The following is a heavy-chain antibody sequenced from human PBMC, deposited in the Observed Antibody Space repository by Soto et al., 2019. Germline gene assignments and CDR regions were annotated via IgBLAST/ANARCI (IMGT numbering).Heavy chain of an antibody. CDR1: GFTFSSYG. D-gene: IGHD2-2*01. J-gene: IGHJ6*02. CDR3: AKGPAIVLVPAAMNYYYGMGV. Sequence: QVQLVESGGGVVQPGRSLRLSCAASGFTFSSYGMHWVRQAPGEGLEWVALISYDGSNKYYADSGKGRFTISRDCSKNTLYLQMNSLRAEDTAVYYCAKGPAIVLVPAAMNYYYGMGVWGQGTTVTVSS. CDR2: ISYDGSNK. V-gene: IGHV3-30*18.